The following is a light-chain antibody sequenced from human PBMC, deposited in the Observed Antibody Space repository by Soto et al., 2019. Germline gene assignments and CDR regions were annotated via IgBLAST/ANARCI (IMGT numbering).Light chain of an antibody. CDR2: GAS. CDR3: QQSFSTSWT. CDR1: QSIATY. J-gene: IGKJ1*01. V-gene: IGKV1-39*01. Sequence: DIQMTQSPSSLSASVGDRVTITCRASQSIATYLNWYQQKPGKAPKRLIYGASSLQSGVPSGFSGTGAGTDFTLTISSLQPEDFATYYWQQSFSTSWTFGQGTKVELK.